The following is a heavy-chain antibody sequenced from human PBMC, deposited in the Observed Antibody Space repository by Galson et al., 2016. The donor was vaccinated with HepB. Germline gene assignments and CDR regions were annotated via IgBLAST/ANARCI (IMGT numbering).Heavy chain of an antibody. D-gene: IGHD4-23*01. CDR1: GFTFSYWP. CDR3: ARGNGGKASLDY. V-gene: IGHV3-30*03. J-gene: IGHJ4*02. CDR2: VSNDGNSK. Sequence: SLRLSCAASGFTFSYWPMHWVRQAPDKALEWVAIVSNDGNSKYYADSVKGRFTISRANSNNTLFMQMNSLRPEDTAVYYCARGNGGKASLDYWGQGTLVTVSS.